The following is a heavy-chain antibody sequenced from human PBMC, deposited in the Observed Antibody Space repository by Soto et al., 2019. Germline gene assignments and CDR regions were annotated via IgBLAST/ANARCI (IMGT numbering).Heavy chain of an antibody. CDR3: PREGHGDWFDP. D-gene: IGHD3-10*01. V-gene: IGHV3-30-3*01. CDR2: ISDDGTNK. J-gene: IGHJ5*02. Sequence: PGGSLRLSCAASGFTFSTYAMHWVRQAPGKGLEWVATISDDGTNKYYADSVKGRFTISRDNSKDTLYLQMNSLRAEDTAVYYCPREGHGDWFDPRGQGTLVTVSS. CDR1: GFTFSTYA.